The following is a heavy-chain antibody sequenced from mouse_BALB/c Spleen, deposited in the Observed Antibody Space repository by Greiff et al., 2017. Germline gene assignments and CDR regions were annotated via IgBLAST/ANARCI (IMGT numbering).Heavy chain of an antibody. V-gene: IGHV5-17*02. D-gene: IGHD2-4*01. CDR3: ARSGDYDGLYYYAMDY. Sequence: EVKLVESGGGLVQPGGSRKLSCAASGFTFSSFGMHWVRQAPEKGLEWVAYISSGSRTIYYADTVKGRFTISRGNPKNTLFLHMTSLRSEDTAMYYCARSGDYDGLYYYAMDYWGQGTSVTVSS. CDR2: ISSGSRTI. CDR1: GFTFSSFG. J-gene: IGHJ4*01.